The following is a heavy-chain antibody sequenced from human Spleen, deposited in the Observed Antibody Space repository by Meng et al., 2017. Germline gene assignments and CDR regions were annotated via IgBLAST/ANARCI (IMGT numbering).Heavy chain of an antibody. D-gene: IGHD4-11*01. V-gene: IGHV4-34*01. CDR3: ARGPTTMAHDFDY. Sequence: VSQQQGGAGLCKASDTLSLPCAVYGGSFSGYYWSWIRQPPGKGLEWIGEINHSGSTNYNPSLESRATISVDTSQNNLSLKLSSVTAADSAVYYCARGPTTMAHDFDYWGQGTLVTVSS. CDR1: GGSFSGYY. CDR2: INHSGST. J-gene: IGHJ4*02.